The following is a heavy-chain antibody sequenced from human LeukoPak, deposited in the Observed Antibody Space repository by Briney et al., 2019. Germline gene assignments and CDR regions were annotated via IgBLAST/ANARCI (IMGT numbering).Heavy chain of an antibody. J-gene: IGHJ5*02. CDR2: INPSGGST. CDR1: GYTFTGYY. D-gene: IGHD4-23*01. Sequence: GASVKVSCKTSGYTFTGYYMHWVRQAPGQGLEWMGIINPSGGSTSYAQKFQGRVTMTRDMSTSTDYMELGSLRSEDTAVYYCARDNSVEDTAWWFDPWGQGTLVTVSS. V-gene: IGHV1-46*01. CDR3: ARDNSVEDTAWWFDP.